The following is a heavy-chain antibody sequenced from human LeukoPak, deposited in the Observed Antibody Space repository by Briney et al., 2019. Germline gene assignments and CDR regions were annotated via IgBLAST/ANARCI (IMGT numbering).Heavy chain of an antibody. J-gene: IGHJ4*02. Sequence: GGSLRLSCAASGFTFSSYSMNWVRQAPGKGLEWVLSISSSSSYIYYADSVKGRFTISRDNAKNSLYLQMNSLRAEDTAVYYCARGGSGSYYFEYWGQGTLVTVSS. CDR1: GFTFSSYS. CDR3: ARGGSGSYYFEY. D-gene: IGHD3-10*01. CDR2: ISSSSSYI. V-gene: IGHV3-21*01.